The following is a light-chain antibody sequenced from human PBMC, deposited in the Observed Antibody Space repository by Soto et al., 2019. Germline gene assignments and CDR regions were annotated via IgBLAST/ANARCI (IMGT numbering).Light chain of an antibody. Sequence: EIGRPQYQATLSVSPGGRATLSYRASQSISDTLAWYQQKPGQAPRLLIHGASTRASGFPARFSGSGSGTEFTLTISSLQSEDFAVYYCQHYHGWLITSCQGARPEVK. CDR2: GAS. CDR1: QSISDT. CDR3: QHYHGWLIT. V-gene: IGKV3-15*01. J-gene: IGKJ5*01.